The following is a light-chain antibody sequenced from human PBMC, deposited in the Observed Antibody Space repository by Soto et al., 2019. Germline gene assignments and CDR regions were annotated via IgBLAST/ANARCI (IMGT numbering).Light chain of an antibody. CDR2: DVN. V-gene: IGLV2-14*03. Sequence: QSALTQPASVSGSPGQSITVSCTGTSSDVGGYNYVSWYQQLPGKAPKLMIFDVNNRPSGVSYRFSGSKSGNTASLTISGLQAEDEADYYCSSYTTSHTWVFGGGTKLTVL. CDR3: SSYTTSHTWV. CDR1: SSDVGGYNY. J-gene: IGLJ3*02.